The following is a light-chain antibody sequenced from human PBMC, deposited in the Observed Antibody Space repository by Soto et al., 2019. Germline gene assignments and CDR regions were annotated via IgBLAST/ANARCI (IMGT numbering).Light chain of an antibody. CDR1: SSDVAAYNY. J-gene: IGLJ1*01. Sequence: QSALTQPRSVSGSPGQSVTISCTGTSSDVAAYNYVSWYQQHPGKVPKLMIYDVTKRPSGVPDRFSGSKSGNTASLTSARLHDEEEADYYCSSYAGRYAFVFGTGTKVTVL. CDR3: SSYAGRYAFV. V-gene: IGLV2-11*01. CDR2: DVT.